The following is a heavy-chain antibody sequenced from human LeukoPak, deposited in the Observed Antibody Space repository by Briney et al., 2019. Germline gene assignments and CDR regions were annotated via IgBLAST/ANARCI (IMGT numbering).Heavy chain of an antibody. CDR2: ISYDGSNK. D-gene: IGHD2-15*01. V-gene: IGHV3-30*03. CDR1: GFTFSSYG. Sequence: PGGSLRLSCAASGFTFSSYGMHWVRQAPGKGLEWVAVISYDGSNKYYADSVKGRFTISRDNSKNTLYLQMNSLRAEDTAVYYCATSVVVVAAPPYWGQGTLVTVSS. J-gene: IGHJ4*02. CDR3: ATSVVVVAAPPY.